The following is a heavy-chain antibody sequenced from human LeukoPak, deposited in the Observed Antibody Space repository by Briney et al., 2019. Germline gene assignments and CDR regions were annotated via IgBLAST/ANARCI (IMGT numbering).Heavy chain of an antibody. CDR1: GGSISSSNYY. V-gene: IGHV4-39*07. J-gene: IGHJ5*02. D-gene: IGHD3-16*02. CDR2: IYYSGST. Sequence: PSETLSLTCTVSGGSISSSNYYWGWIRQPPGKGLEWIGNIYYSGSTYYNPSLESRVTMSLDTSKNQFSLKLSSVTAADTAVYYCARDDNGYVWGSFRAWGQGTLVTVSS. CDR3: ARDDNGYVWGSFRA.